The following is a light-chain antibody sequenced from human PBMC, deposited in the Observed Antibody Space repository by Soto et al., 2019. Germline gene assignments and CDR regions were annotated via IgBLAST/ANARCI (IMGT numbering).Light chain of an antibody. CDR1: QSVSSN. J-gene: IGKJ1*01. Sequence: EIVMTQSPATLSVSPGEGATLSCRASQSVSSNLAWYQQKPGQTPRLLIYGASTRATGVPARFSGSRSGTEFTLTISSLQSADSAVYYCQHYDNWPRAFGQGTKVDI. V-gene: IGKV3-15*01. CDR2: GAS. CDR3: QHYDNWPRA.